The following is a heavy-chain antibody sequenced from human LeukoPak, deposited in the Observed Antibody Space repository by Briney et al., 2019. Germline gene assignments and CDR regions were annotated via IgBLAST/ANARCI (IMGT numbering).Heavy chain of an antibody. CDR1: GFTFSSYA. CDR2: ISGSGGST. D-gene: IGHD5-12*01. CDR3: ATRLVDAADAFDI. J-gene: IGHJ3*02. V-gene: IGHV3-23*01. Sequence: GGSLRLSCAASGFTFSSYAMSWVRQAPRKGLEWVSAISGSGGSTYYADSVKGRFTISRDNSKNTLYLQMNSLRAEDTAVYYCATRLVDAADAFDIWGQGTMVTVSS.